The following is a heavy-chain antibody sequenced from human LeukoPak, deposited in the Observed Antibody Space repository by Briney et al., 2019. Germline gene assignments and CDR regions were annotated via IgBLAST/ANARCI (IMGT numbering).Heavy chain of an antibody. J-gene: IGHJ4*02. V-gene: IGHV4-61*01. CDR3: ARVRDILTGYWDFDY. CDR2: IYNGVNT. CDR1: GASVSSASY. D-gene: IGHD3-9*01. Sequence: SETLSLTCTVSGASVSSASYWSWIRQPPGKGVEWIAHIYNGVNTNYNPSLKSRVTISVDTSKNQFSLKLSSVTAADTAVYYCARVRDILTGYWDFDYWGQGTLVTVSS.